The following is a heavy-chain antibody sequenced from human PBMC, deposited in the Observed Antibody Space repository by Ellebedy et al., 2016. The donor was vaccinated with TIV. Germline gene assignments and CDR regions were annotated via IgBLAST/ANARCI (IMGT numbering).Heavy chain of an antibody. D-gene: IGHD3-10*01. V-gene: IGHV4-31*03. CDR2: IDSSGVT. CDR1: GASINSGGFY. J-gene: IGHJ5*02. CDR3: ARLPYVSGSFGWFNP. Sequence: SETLSLTXTVSGASINSGGFYWSWIRQYPVKGLEWIGYIDSSGVTNSNPSLRSRFSISIDTSRNQFSFQLTSVTAADTAVYYCARLPYVSGSFGWFNPWGQGTLVTVSS.